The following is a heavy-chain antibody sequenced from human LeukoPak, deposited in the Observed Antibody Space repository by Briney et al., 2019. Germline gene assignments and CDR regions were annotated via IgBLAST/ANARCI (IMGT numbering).Heavy chain of an antibody. D-gene: IGHD1-26*01. CDR2: IYYSGGT. CDR1: GGSISGYY. J-gene: IGHJ4*02. Sequence: SETLSLTCTVSGGSISGYYWSWVRQPPGKGLEWIGFIYYSGGTNYNPSLKSRVTISVDTSKNQFSLKLSSVTAADTAVYYCASEVGGYFDYWGQGTLVTVSS. V-gene: IGHV4-59*01. CDR3: ASEVGGYFDY.